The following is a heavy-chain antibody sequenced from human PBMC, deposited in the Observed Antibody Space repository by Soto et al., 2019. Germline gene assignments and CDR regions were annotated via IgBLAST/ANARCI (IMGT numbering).Heavy chain of an antibody. Sequence: QVQLQESGPGLVKPSQTLSLTCTVSGGSISSGGYYWSWIRQHPEKGLEWIGYIYYSGSTYYNPSLKSRVTISVDTSKNQFSLKLNSVTAADTAVYYCARDRHTVVVSAEGWFDPWGQGTLVTVSS. D-gene: IGHD2-21*02. V-gene: IGHV4-31*03. CDR3: ARDRHTVVVSAEGWFDP. CDR1: GGSISSGGYY. CDR2: IYYSGST. J-gene: IGHJ5*02.